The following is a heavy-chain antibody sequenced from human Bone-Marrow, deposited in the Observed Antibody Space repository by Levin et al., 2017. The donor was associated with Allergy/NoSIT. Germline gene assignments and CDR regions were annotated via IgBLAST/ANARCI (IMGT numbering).Heavy chain of an antibody. D-gene: IGHD1-7*01. CDR3: ARPNSLSYYYYGMDV. CDR1: GFTVSSNY. J-gene: IGHJ6*02. CDR2: IYSGGST. Sequence: LSLTCAASGFTVSSNYMSWVRQAPGKGLEWVSVIYSGGSTYYADSVKGRFTISRDNSKNTLYLQMNSLRAEDTAVYYCARPNSLSYYYYGMDVWGQGTTVTVSS. V-gene: IGHV3-53*01.